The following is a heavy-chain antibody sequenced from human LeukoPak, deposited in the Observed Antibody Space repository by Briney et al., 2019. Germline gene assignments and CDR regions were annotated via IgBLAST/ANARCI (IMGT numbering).Heavy chain of an antibody. V-gene: IGHV3-66*01. CDR3: ARALRGSFPFDY. J-gene: IGHJ4*02. D-gene: IGHD1-26*01. CDR1: GFTVSSNY. Sequence: PGGSLRLSCAASGFTVSSNYMSWVRQAPGKGLEWVSVIYSGGSTYYADSVKGRFTISRDNSKNTLYLQTNSLRAEDTAVYYCARALRGSFPFDYWGQGTLVTVSS. CDR2: IYSGGST.